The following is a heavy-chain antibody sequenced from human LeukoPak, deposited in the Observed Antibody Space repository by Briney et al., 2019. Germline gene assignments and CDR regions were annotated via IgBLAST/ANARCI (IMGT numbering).Heavy chain of an antibody. V-gene: IGHV3-53*04. J-gene: IGHJ4*02. CDR2: VYSGGST. Sequence: GGSLRLSCAASGFTVSSKYMSWVRQPPGKGLEWVSVVYSGGSTYYADSVKGRFTISRHNSKNTLYRQMNSLRAEDTAVYYCVFRFYYDSSGYYPSDFWGQGTLVTVSS. CDR3: VFRFYYDSSGYYPSDF. D-gene: IGHD3-22*01. CDR1: GFTVSSKY.